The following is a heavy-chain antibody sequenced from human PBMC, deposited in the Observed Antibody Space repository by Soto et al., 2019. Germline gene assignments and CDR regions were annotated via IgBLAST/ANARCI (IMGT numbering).Heavy chain of an antibody. CDR2: MNPSSANT. CDR1: RYTFISYD. CDR3: TRGQEVWWNAGPLGLHGLDV. D-gene: IGHD3-16*01. V-gene: IGHV1-8*01. Sequence: ASVKVSCKASRYTFISYDINWVRQAPGQGLEWMGWMNPSSANTGYAQKFQGRISMTRNTSMNTAYMELNSLTSEDTAVYYCTRGQEVWWNAGPLGLHGLDVWGQGTTVTVSS. J-gene: IGHJ6*02.